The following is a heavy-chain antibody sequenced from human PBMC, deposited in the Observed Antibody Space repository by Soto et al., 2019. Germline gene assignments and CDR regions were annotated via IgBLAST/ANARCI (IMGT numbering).Heavy chain of an antibody. D-gene: IGHD4-17*01. CDR3: ARGGLTTVPPLT. CDR2: INRSGST. Sequence: QMQLQQWGAGLLKPSETLSLTCAVYGGSFSGYYYYWIRQPPGKGLEWIGEINRSGSTNYNPSLKSRVTISVDTSKNPFTLTLSSVTAADTALYYCARGGLTTVPPLTWGQGTLVTVSS. V-gene: IGHV4-34*01. CDR1: GGSFSGYY. J-gene: IGHJ4*02.